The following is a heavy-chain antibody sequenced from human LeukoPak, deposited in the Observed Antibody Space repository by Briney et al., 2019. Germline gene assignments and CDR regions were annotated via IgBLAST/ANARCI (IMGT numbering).Heavy chain of an antibody. Sequence: SVKVSCKASGGTFSSYAISWVRQAPGQGLEWMGGIIPIFGTANYAQKFQGRVTITADESTSTAYMELSSLRSEDTAVYYCARSNSGYDPFDYWGQGTLVTVSS. CDR3: ARSNSGYDPFDY. V-gene: IGHV1-69*13. D-gene: IGHD5-12*01. CDR1: GGTFSSYA. J-gene: IGHJ4*02. CDR2: IIPIFGTA.